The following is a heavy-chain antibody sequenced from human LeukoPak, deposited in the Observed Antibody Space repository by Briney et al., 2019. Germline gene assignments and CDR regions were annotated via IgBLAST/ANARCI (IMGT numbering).Heavy chain of an antibody. V-gene: IGHV4-38-2*02. D-gene: IGHD5-18*01. CDR1: GYSISSGYY. Sequence: PSETLSLTCTVSGYSISSGYYWGWIRQPPGKGLEGIGSIYHSGSTYYNPSLKSRVTLSVDTSKNQFSLKLSSVTAADTAVYYCARECGYSYFFDYWGQGTLVTVSS. CDR2: IYHSGST. J-gene: IGHJ4*02. CDR3: ARECGYSYFFDY.